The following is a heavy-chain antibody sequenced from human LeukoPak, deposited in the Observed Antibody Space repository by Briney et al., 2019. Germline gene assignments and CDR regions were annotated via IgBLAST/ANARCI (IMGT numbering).Heavy chain of an antibody. D-gene: IGHD5-12*01. J-gene: IGHJ4*02. Sequence: GGSLRLSCAASGFTFSSYAMSWVRQAPGKGLEWVSNISGSGSNTYYADSVKGRFTISRDNSKNTLYLQMNSLRADDTAVYYCAKDLDIVATITGNWGQGTLVTVSS. V-gene: IGHV3-23*01. CDR2: ISGSGSNT. CDR3: AKDLDIVATITGN. CDR1: GFTFSSYA.